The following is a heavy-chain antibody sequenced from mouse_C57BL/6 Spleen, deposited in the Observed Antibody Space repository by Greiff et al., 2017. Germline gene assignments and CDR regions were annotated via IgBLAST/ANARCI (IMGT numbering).Heavy chain of an antibody. Sequence: EVQLQQSGPELVKPGASVKISCKASGFTFTDYYMHWVKQSHGKSLEWIGDINPNNGGTRYNQKFKGKATLTVDKSSSTAYMELRSLTSEDSAVYYCATGATGKDFDVWGTGTTVTVSS. CDR3: ATGATGKDFDV. D-gene: IGHD4-1*01. V-gene: IGHV1-26*01. CDR2: INPNNGGT. J-gene: IGHJ1*03. CDR1: GFTFTDYY.